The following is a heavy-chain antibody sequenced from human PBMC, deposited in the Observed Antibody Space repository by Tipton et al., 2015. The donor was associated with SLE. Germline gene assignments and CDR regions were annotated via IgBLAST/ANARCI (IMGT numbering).Heavy chain of an antibody. V-gene: IGHV4-4*08. J-gene: IGHJ4*02. CDR3: ARDRGSSSWYLNRNYFDY. CDR2: IYTSGST. D-gene: IGHD6-13*01. Sequence: TLSLTCTVSGGSISSYYWSWIRQPPGKGLEWIGYIYTSGSTNYNPSLKSRVTISVDTSKNQFSLKLSSVTAADTAVYYCARDRGSSSWYLNRNYFDYWGQGTLVTVSS. CDR1: GGSISSYY.